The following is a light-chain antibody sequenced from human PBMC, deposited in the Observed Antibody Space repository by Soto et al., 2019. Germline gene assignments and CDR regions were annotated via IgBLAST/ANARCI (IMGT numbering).Light chain of an antibody. CDR1: QSVSNDF. V-gene: IGKV3-20*01. J-gene: IGKJ1*01. CDR2: GAS. Sequence: EIVLTQSPGILSLSPGQRVTLSCRASQSVSNDFLAWYQQKPGQAPRLLIYGASTRATDVPDRFSGSGSGANFTLTSSRLEPEDFEVDSYQQYSSSPPRTFGQGTKVEMK. CDR3: QQYSSSPPRT.